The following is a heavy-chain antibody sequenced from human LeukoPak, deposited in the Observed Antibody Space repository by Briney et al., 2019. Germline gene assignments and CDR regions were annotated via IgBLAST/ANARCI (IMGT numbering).Heavy chain of an antibody. CDR3: ARDRHQYYDSRKLNNQIDY. CDR1: GGSVSSGSYY. Sequence: PSETLSLTCTVSGGSVSSGSYYWSWIRQPPGKGLEWIGYIYYSGSTNYSPSLKSRVTISVDTSKNQFSLKLSSVTAADTAVYYCARDRHQYYDSRKLNNQIDYWGQGTLVTVSS. V-gene: IGHV4-61*01. J-gene: IGHJ4*02. CDR2: IYYSGST. D-gene: IGHD3-22*01.